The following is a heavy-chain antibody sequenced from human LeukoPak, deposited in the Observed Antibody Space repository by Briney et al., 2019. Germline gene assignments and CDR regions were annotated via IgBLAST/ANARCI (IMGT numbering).Heavy chain of an antibody. J-gene: IGHJ6*03. Sequence: GGSLRLSCAASGFTFSSYAMSCVRQAPGKGLEWVSAISGSGGSTYYADSVKGRFTISRDNSKNTLYLQMNSLRAEDTAVYYCAKDGVSRGIPDYGDYYYYYMDVWGKGTTVTVSS. D-gene: IGHD4-17*01. CDR3: AKDGVSRGIPDYGDYYYYYMDV. CDR1: GFTFSSYA. CDR2: ISGSGGST. V-gene: IGHV3-23*01.